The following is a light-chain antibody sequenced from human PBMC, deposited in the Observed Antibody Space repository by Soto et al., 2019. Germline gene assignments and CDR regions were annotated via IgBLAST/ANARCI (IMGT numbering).Light chain of an antibody. CDR2: GTS. V-gene: IGKV3-15*01. CDR1: QSLSSS. Sequence: EIVLTQSRGTLSLSPEERAILSCSASQSLSSSFLAWYQQKPGQAPRLLIYGTSIRATGIPARFSGSGSGTEFTLTISSLQSEDFAVYYCQQYNNWLRTFGQGTKVDIK. J-gene: IGKJ1*01. CDR3: QQYNNWLRT.